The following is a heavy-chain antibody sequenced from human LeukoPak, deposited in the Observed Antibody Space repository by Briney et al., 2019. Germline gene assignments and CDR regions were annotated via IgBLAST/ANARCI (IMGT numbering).Heavy chain of an antibody. J-gene: IGHJ3*02. CDR2: IKQDGSEK. CDR3: ARVTLMDAFDI. D-gene: IGHD3-16*01. Sequence: GGSLRLSCAASGFTFSSYSIDWVRQAPGKGLEWVANIKQDGSEKYYVDSVKGRFTISRDNAKNSLYLQMNSLRAENTAVYYCARVTLMDAFDIWGQGTMVTVSS. CDR1: GFTFSSYS. V-gene: IGHV3-7*01.